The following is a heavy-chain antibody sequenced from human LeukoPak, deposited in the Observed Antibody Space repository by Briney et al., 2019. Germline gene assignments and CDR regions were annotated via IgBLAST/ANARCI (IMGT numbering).Heavy chain of an antibody. J-gene: IGHJ4*02. Sequence: SETLSLTCTVSGGSISSYHWSWIRQPPGKGLEWIGYIYYSGSTNYNPSLKSRVTISVDTSKNQFSLKLSSVTAADTAVYYCARVGYFDWLFAPYYFDYWGQGTLVTVSS. D-gene: IGHD3-9*01. CDR3: ARVGYFDWLFAPYYFDY. CDR2: IYYSGST. V-gene: IGHV4-59*01. CDR1: GGSISSYH.